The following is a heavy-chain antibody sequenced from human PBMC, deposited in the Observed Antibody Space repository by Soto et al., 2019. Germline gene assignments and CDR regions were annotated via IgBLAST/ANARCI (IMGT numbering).Heavy chain of an antibody. J-gene: IGHJ2*01. Sequence: QVQLQESGPGLVKPSETLSLTCTVSGGSISSYYWSWIRQPPRKGLEWIGYIYYSGSTNYNPSLKSRVTISVDTSKNQFSLKLSSVTAADTAVYYCARTQGSGPNWYFDLWGRGTLVTVSS. V-gene: IGHV4-59*08. CDR3: ARTQGSGPNWYFDL. CDR1: GGSISSYY. CDR2: IYYSGST.